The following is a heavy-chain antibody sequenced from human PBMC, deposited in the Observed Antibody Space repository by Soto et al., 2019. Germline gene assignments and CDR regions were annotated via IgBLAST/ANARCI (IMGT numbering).Heavy chain of an antibody. V-gene: IGHV4-30-4*01. CDR2: ISYSGST. CDR1: GGYISNGNYH. CDR3: ATMGTPATGLYFFDY. Sequence: PFGNLSLTCTVSGGYISNGNYHRGWNLQPPGKALEWIGFISYSGSTYYSTSLKSRVTISVDTSKSQFSLNLSFVTAADTAVYYCATMGTPATGLYFFDYWGQGSLVTVSS. D-gene: IGHD2-15*01. J-gene: IGHJ4*02.